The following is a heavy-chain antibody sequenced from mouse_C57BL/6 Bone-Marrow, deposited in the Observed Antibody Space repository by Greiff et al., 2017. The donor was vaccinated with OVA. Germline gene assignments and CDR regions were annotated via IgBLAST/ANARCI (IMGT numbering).Heavy chain of an antibody. CDR2: INPNYGTT. V-gene: IGHV1-39*01. CDR1: GYSFTDYN. J-gene: IGHJ2*01. Sequence: EVQLQQSGPELVKPGASVQISCKASGYSFTDYNMNWVKQSNGKSLEWIGVINPNYGTTSSNQKFQGTATLTVDQSSSTAYMQLNSLSSEDSAVVYCAFYAYAPLDYWGQGTTLTVSS. CDR3: AFYAYAPLDY. D-gene: IGHD2-2*01.